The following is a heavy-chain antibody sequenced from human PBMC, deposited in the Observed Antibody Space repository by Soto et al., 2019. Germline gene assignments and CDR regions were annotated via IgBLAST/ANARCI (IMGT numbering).Heavy chain of an antibody. CDR1: GGTLRSYA. CDR2: IIPIFGTA. V-gene: IGHV1-69*13. D-gene: IGHD2-8*01. Sequence: SVKVSCKASGGTLRSYALSWVPQAPGQGLEWMGGIIPIFGTANYAQKSTGRVTITADESSSTAYMELSSLRSEDTALYYCARLVLTPAYTNFDYWGQGTLVTVSS. J-gene: IGHJ4*02. CDR3: ARLVLTPAYTNFDY.